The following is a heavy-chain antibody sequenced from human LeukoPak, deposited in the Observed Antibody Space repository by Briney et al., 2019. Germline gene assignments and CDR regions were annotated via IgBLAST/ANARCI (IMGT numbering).Heavy chain of an antibody. J-gene: IGHJ4*02. CDR2: ISWNSGSI. V-gene: IGHV3-9*01. D-gene: IGHD1-26*01. CDR1: GFTVSSNY. CDR3: AKDSLGEWELSYFDY. Sequence: PGGSLRLSCAASGFTVSSNYMSWVRQAPGKGLEWVSGISWNSGSIGYADSVKGRFTISRDNAKNSLYLQMNSLRAEDTALYYCAKDSLGEWELSYFDYWGQGTLVTVSS.